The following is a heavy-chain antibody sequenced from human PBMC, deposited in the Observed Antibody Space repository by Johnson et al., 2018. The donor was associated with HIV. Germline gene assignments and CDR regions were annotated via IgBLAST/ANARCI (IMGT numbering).Heavy chain of an antibody. V-gene: IGHV3-30*04. CDR2: ISYDGSKK. CDR1: GFTFRSYP. D-gene: IGHD6-13*01. CDR3: ARATSASGTDNDAFDI. Sequence: QVQLVESGGGLVQPGGSLRLSCAASGFTFRSYPMHWVRQAPGKGLGWVAFISYDGSKKFYAASVKGRFTISRDNSKNTLYVQMNSLRAEDTAIYHCARATSASGTDNDAFDIWGQGTMVTVSS. J-gene: IGHJ3*02.